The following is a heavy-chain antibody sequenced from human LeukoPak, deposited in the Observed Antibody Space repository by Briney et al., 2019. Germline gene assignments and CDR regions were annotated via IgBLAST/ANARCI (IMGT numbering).Heavy chain of an antibody. CDR2: IYYSGST. CDR3: ARYVSAVTTSSRHYMDV. J-gene: IGHJ6*03. CDR1: GGSISSSSYY. D-gene: IGHD4-17*01. V-gene: IGHV4-39*07. Sequence: PSETLSLTCTVSGGSISSSSYYWGWIRQPPGKGLEWIGSIYYSGSTYYNPSLKSRVTISVDTSKNQFSLKLSSVTAADTAVYYCARYVSAVTTSSRHYMDVWGKGTTVTVSS.